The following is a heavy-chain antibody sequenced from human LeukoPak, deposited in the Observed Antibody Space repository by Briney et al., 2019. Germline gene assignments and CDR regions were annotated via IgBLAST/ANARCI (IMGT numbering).Heavy chain of an antibody. V-gene: IGHV1-8*03. D-gene: IGHD2-2*01. Sequence: VASVKVSCEASGYTFTTYDINWVRQAPGQGLEWMGWMNPNIGNTGYAQKFQGRVTITRNTSINTAYMELSSLRSEDSAVYYCARSRCVGSTHCYYFDYWGQGTLVTVSS. J-gene: IGHJ4*02. CDR1: GYTFTTYD. CDR2: MNPNIGNT. CDR3: ARSRCVGSTHCYYFDY.